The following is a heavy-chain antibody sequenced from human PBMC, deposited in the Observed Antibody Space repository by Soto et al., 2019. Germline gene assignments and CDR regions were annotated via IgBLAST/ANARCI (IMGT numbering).Heavy chain of an antibody. CDR1: GFTFDDYA. CDR3: AKDLSICSGDNCYSFSFDY. CDR2: ISWNSGSI. D-gene: IGHD2-15*01. J-gene: IGHJ4*02. Sequence: GGSLRLSCAASGFTFDDYAMHWVRQAPGKGLEWVSGISWNSGSIAYADSVKGRFTISRDNAKNSLYLQMNSLRAEDTALYYCAKDLSICSGDNCYSFSFDYWGQGTLVTVSS. V-gene: IGHV3-9*01.